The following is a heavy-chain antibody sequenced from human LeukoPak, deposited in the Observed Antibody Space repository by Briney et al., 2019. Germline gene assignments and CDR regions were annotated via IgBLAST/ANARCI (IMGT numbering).Heavy chain of an antibody. CDR1: GGSISSYY. V-gene: IGHV4-59*01. CDR2: IYYSGST. D-gene: IGHD2-2*02. Sequence: SETLSLTCTVSGGSISSYYWSWIRQPPGKGLEWIGYIYYSGSTNYNPSLKSRVTISVDTSKNQFFLKLGSVTAADTAVYYCARGGCDSTSCYTRSWFDPWGQGTLVTVSS. CDR3: ARGGCDSTSCYTRSWFDP. J-gene: IGHJ5*02.